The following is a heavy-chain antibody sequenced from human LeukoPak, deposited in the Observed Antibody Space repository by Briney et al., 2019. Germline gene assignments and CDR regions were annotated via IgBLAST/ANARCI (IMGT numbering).Heavy chain of an antibody. Sequence: GGSLRLSCAASGGPFSSYAMHWVRQVPGKGLEWVAFIRGEGSNKYYADSAKGRFTISRDKSKNTLYLQMNSLRVEDTAVYYCAKEVEGYQLLSRKYYYYYMDVWGKGATVTISS. CDR3: AKEVEGYQLLSRKYYYYYMDV. D-gene: IGHD2-2*01. J-gene: IGHJ6*03. CDR2: IRGEGSNK. CDR1: GGPFSSYA. V-gene: IGHV3-30*02.